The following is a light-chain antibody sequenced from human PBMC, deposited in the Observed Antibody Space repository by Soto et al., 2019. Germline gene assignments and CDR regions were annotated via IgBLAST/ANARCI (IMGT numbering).Light chain of an antibody. CDR3: QQYNSYSWT. Sequence: DIVLTQSPDSLAVSLGERATINCKSSQTVLYSSNNKNYLAWYQQKPGQAPRLLIYGASTRATGIPARFSGSGSGTEFTLTISSLQPDDFATYYCQQYNSYSWTFGQGTKVDIK. CDR1: QTVLYSSNNKNY. J-gene: IGKJ1*01. CDR2: GAS. V-gene: IGKV4-1*01.